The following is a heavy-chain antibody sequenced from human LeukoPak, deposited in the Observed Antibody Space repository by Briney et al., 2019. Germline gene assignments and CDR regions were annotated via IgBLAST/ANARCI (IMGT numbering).Heavy chain of an antibody. J-gene: IGHJ4*02. CDR1: GFTFSSYA. Sequence: GRSLRLSCAASGFTFSSYAMHWVRQAPGKGLEWVAVISYDGSNKYYADSVKGRFTISRDNSKNTLYLQTNSLRAEDTAVYYCARVGYSSSWYRYWGQGTLVTVSS. CDR3: ARVGYSSSWYRY. V-gene: IGHV3-30-3*01. CDR2: ISYDGSNK. D-gene: IGHD6-13*01.